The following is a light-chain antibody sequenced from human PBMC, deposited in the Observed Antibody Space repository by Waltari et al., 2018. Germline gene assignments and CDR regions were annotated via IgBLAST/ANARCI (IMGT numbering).Light chain of an antibody. CDR1: QSLRFD. CDR3: QHYHAWPRT. J-gene: IGKJ1*01. CDR2: DAS. V-gene: IGKV3-15*01. Sequence: EIVLTQSPATLSVSPGEGATPSCRASQSLRFDVAWYQQKPGQAPRLLIYDASSRATDIPARFSGGGSGTEFTLTISSLQSEDVAVYYCQHYHAWPRTFGRGTKVEIK.